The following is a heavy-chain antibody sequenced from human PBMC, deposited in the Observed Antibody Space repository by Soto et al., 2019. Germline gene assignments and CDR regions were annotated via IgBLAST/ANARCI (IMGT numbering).Heavy chain of an antibody. CDR3: ASDYRGAFWLDL. CDR1: GGSISSYY. V-gene: IGHV4-59*01. D-gene: IGHD1-26*01. J-gene: IGHJ5*02. CDR2: IYYSGST. Sequence: PSETLSLTCTVSGGSISSYYWSWIRQPPGKGLEWIGYIYYSGSTNYNASLKSRVTISVDTSKNLFSLKLSSVTAAGTAVYSCASDYRGAFWLDLWGQGTLVTVYS.